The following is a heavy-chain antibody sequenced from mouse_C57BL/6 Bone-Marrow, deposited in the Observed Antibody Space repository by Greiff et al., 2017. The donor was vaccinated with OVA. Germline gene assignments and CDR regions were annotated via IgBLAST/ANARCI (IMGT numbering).Heavy chain of an antibody. CDR1: GYTFTDYE. J-gene: IGHJ1*03. V-gene: IGHV1-15*01. Sequence: VNVVESGAELVRPGASVTLSCKASGYTFTDYEMHWVKQTPVHGLEWIGAIDPETGGTAYNQKFKGKAILTADKSSSTAYMELRSLTSEDSSVYYFTISYYGNSDWYFDVWGTGTTVTVSS. D-gene: IGHD2-1*01. CDR2: IDPETGGT. CDR3: TISYYGNSDWYFDV.